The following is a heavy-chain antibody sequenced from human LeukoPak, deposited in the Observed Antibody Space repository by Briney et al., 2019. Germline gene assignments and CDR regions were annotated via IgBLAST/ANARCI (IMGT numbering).Heavy chain of an antibody. J-gene: IGHJ4*02. CDR2: IKQDGSEK. Sequence: GGSLRLSCAVSRFTFSSYWMSWVRQAPGKGLEWVANIKQDGSEKYYVDSVKGRFTISRDNAKNSLYLQMNSLRAEDTAVYYCALPDYWGQGTLVTVSS. CDR1: RFTFSSYW. V-gene: IGHV3-7*01. CDR3: ALPDY.